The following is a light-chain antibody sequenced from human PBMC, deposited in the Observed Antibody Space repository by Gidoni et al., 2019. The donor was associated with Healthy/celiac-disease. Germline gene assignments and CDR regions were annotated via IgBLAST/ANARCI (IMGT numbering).Light chain of an antibody. CDR3: QAWDSSTVV. CDR1: KLGDKY. J-gene: IGLJ2*01. CDR2: QDS. V-gene: IGLV3-1*01. Sequence: SYELTQPPSVSVSPGQTASITCSGDKLGDKYACWYQQKPGQSPVLVIYQDSTRPSGIPERFSGSISWNTATLTISGPHAMDEADYYCQAWDSSTVVFGGGTKLTVL.